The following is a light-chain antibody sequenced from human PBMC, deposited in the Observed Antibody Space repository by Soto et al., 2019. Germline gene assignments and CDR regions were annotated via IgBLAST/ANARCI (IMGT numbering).Light chain of an antibody. CDR3: QHLDSFPLA. CDR1: QSISSQ. J-gene: IGKJ4*01. V-gene: IGKV1-9*01. Sequence: DIQLTQSPSFLSASVGDRVTITCRASQSISSQVAWYRQKSGKAPMLLIYAASTLQSGVPSRFSGSGSGTEFTLTISSLHPEDFATYYCQHLDSFPLAFGGGTTVEI. CDR2: AAS.